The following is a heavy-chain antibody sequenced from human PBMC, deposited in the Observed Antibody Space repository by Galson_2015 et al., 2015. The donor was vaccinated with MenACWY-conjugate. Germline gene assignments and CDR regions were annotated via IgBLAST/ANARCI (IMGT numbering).Heavy chain of an antibody. J-gene: IGHJ4*02. CDR3: ASYSSGWNNFDY. CDR2: ISYDGSNK. Sequence: SLRLSCAASGFTFSSYAMHWVRQAPGKGLEWVAVISYDGSNKYYADSVKGRFTISRDNSKNTLYLQMNSLRAEDTAVYYCASYSSGWNNFDYWGRGTLVTVSS. V-gene: IGHV3-30*04. D-gene: IGHD6-19*01. CDR1: GFTFSSYA.